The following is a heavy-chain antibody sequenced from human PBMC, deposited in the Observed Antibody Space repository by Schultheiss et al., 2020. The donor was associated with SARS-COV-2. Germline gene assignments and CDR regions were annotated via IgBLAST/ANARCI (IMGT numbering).Heavy chain of an antibody. CDR3: ARDIGKWLVLGY. CDR2: ISYDGSNK. J-gene: IGHJ4*02. D-gene: IGHD6-19*01. Sequence: GGSLRLSCAASGFTFSSYGMHWVRQAPGKGLEWVAVISYDGSNKYYADSVKGRFTISRDNSKNTLYLQMNSLRAEDTAVYYCARDIGKWLVLGYWGQGTLVTVSS. CDR1: GFTFSSYG. V-gene: IGHV3-30*19.